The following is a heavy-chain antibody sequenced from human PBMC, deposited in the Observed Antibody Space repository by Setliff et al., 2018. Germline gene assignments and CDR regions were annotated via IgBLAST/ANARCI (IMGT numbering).Heavy chain of an antibody. J-gene: IGHJ4*02. D-gene: IGHD5-12*01. Sequence: KPSETLSLTCAVYGGSFSGYYWSWIRQPPGKGLEWIWEINHSGSTNYNPSLKSRVTISVDTSKNQFSLKLSSVTAADTAVYYFARGERRWLRFSLDYWGQGTLGTVS. V-gene: IGHV4-34*01. CDR2: INHSGST. CDR3: ARGERRWLRFSLDY. CDR1: GGSFSGYY.